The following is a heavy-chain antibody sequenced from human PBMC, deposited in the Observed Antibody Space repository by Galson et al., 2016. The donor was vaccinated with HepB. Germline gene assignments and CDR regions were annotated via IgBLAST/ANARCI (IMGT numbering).Heavy chain of an antibody. CDR1: GFSLGMSEVG. D-gene: IGHD5-24*01. CDR2: IYWDNDK. V-gene: IGHV2-5*02. CDR3: AHTRRWPGHYFDS. J-gene: IGHJ4*02. Sequence: PALVKPTQTLTLTCTFSGFSLGMSEVGVGWIRQSPGKALECLALIYWDNDKRYSPSLNNRLTITKDTSKNQVVLKMTNMDPVDTGTYYCAHTRRWPGHYFDSWGQGALVTVSS.